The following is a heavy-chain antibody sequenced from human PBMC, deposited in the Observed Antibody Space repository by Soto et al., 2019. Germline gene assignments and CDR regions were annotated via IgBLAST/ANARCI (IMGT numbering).Heavy chain of an antibody. CDR2: IYHSGSA. J-gene: IGHJ5*02. CDR1: DDSISTYY. V-gene: IGHV4-59*01. CDR3: AIEVGRSNQFDL. D-gene: IGHD6-13*01. Sequence: PSETLSLTCTVSDDSISTYYWSWIRQPPGKGLEWIGYIYHSGSAMYNPSLKSRVSMSVDTSKSQFSLKLSSVTAADTAVYYCAIEVGRSNQFDLWGQGTMVTVSS.